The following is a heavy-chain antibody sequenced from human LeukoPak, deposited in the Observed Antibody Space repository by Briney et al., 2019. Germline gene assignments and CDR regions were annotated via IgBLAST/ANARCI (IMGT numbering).Heavy chain of an antibody. D-gene: IGHD2-2*01. CDR3: AKGDQLPSY. Sequence: GGSLRLSCAASGFTFDDYAMHWVRQAPGKGLEWVSGISWNSGSIGYADSVKGRFTISRDNAKNSLYLQMNSLRAEDTALYYCAKGDQLPSYRGQGTLVTVSS. J-gene: IGHJ4*02. CDR2: ISWNSGSI. CDR1: GFTFDDYA. V-gene: IGHV3-9*01.